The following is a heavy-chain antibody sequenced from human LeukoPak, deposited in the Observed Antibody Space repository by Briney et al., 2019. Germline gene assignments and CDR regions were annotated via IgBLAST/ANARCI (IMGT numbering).Heavy chain of an antibody. J-gene: IGHJ4*02. CDR3: ARGRGIVSGELLDDF. V-gene: IGHV1-2*02. CDR2: INPDSGDT. CDR1: GYTVTCYY. D-gene: IGHD3-10*02. Sequence: GPVQVSSKASGYTVTCYYMHWVRPAPGQGREWMGWINPDSGDTKYTQNFQGRVTMTTETSISTSYMELSRLTSDDAAVYYCARGRGIVSGELLDDFWGQGTLVSVSA.